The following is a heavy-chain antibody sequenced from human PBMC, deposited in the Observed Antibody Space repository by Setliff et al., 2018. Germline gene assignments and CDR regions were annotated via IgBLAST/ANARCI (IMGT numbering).Heavy chain of an antibody. Sequence: PGGSLRLSCVASGFTFTSYVMTWVRQAPGKGLEWVSAMSGSGGSINYADSVRGRFTISRDNSKKTLYLQMNSLRAEDTAVYYCVKDVVGYSSTWPKRDYFDYWGQGTLVTVSS. CDR3: VKDVVGYSSTWPKRDYFDY. D-gene: IGHD6-13*01. CDR1: GFTFTSYV. CDR2: MSGSGGSI. V-gene: IGHV3-23*01. J-gene: IGHJ4*02.